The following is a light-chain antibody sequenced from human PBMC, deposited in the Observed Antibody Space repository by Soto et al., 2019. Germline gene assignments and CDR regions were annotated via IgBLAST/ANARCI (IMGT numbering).Light chain of an antibody. CDR1: QSISSW. J-gene: IGKJ1*01. CDR3: QQYNTYST. Sequence: DIQMTQSPSSLSASVGDRVTITCRASQSISSWLAWYQQKPGKAPKVLIYDASGLESGVPSRFSGTGSGTEFTLTISSLQPDDFATYYCQQYNTYSTFGQGTKVDIK. V-gene: IGKV1-5*01. CDR2: DAS.